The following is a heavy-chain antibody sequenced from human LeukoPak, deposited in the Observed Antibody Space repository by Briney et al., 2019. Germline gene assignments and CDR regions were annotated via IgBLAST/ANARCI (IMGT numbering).Heavy chain of an antibody. J-gene: IGHJ4*02. D-gene: IGHD2-15*01. CDR3: VRPELPGWSVLFDF. V-gene: IGHV3-9*01. CDR2: ISWNSGSI. Sequence: GGSLRLSCAASGFTFDDYAMHWVRQAPGKGLEWVSGISWNSGSIGYADSVKGRFTISRDNAKNSLYLQMNSLRAEDTAVYYCVRPELPGWSVLFDFWGQGTLVTVSS. CDR1: GFTFDDYA.